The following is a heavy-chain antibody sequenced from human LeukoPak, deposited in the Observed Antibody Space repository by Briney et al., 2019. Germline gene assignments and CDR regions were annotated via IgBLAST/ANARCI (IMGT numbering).Heavy chain of an antibody. D-gene: IGHD3-9*01. Sequence: GGSLRLSCAASGFTFSTDWMHWVRQAPGKGLVWVSRINTDGTSTNYADSAKGRFTISRDNAKNTLYLQMNSLRADDTAVYYCARAMTGKRNALDIWGLGTMVTVSS. V-gene: IGHV3-74*01. CDR3: ARAMTGKRNALDI. CDR1: GFTFSTDW. J-gene: IGHJ3*02. CDR2: INTDGTST.